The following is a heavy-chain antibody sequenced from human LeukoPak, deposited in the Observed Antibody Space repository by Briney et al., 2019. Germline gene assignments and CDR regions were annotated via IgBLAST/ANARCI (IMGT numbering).Heavy chain of an antibody. Sequence: GGSLRLSCAASGFTFSSYSMNWVRQAPGKGLEWVSSIRSSSSYIYYADSVKGRFTISRDNAKNSLYLQMNSLRAKDTAVYYCARADSSGWQWGPNAFDIWGQETMVTVSS. J-gene: IGHJ3*02. CDR3: ARADSSGWQWGPNAFDI. V-gene: IGHV3-21*01. D-gene: IGHD6-19*01. CDR2: IRSSSSYI. CDR1: GFTFSSYS.